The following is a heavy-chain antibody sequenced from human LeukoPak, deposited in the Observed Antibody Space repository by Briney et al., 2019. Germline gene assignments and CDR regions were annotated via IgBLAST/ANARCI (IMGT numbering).Heavy chain of an antibody. D-gene: IGHD3-10*01. CDR3: ARVGFRRYNWFDP. Sequence: SETLSLTCTVSGGSISSYYWSWIRQPPGKGLEWIGYIYYSGSTNYNPSLKSRVTISVDTSKNQFSLKLSSVTAADTAVYYCARVGFRRYNWFDPWGQGTLVTVSS. CDR1: GGSISSYY. J-gene: IGHJ5*02. CDR2: IYYSGST. V-gene: IGHV4-59*01.